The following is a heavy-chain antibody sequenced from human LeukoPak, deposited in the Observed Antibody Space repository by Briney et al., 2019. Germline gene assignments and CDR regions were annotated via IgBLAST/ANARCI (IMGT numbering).Heavy chain of an antibody. CDR3: AKGPQLHSISWFDP. CDR2: INPNSGGT. V-gene: IGHV1-2*02. CDR1: GYTFTGYY. J-gene: IGHJ5*02. Sequence: ASVKVSCKASGYTFTGYYMNWVRQAPGQGLEWMGWINPNSGGTNYAQKFQGRVTMTRDTSISTAYMELSRLRSDDTAVYYCAKGPQLHSISWFDPWGQGTLVTVSS. D-gene: IGHD2-2*01.